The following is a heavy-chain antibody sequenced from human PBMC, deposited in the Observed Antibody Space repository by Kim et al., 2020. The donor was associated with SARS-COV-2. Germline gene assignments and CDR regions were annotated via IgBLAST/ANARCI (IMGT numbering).Heavy chain of an antibody. Sequence: SGPTLVNPTQTLTLTCTISGFSLSTNGVRVGWIRQPPGKALEWLAIISWDDDKHYSPSLKSRLTITKDTSKNQVVLTMTNMDPVDTATYYCAHRNYLSVADWFDPWGQGTLVTVSS. CDR3: AHRNYLSVADWFDP. CDR2: ISWDDDK. V-gene: IGHV2-5*02. CDR1: GFSLSTNGVR. D-gene: IGHD6-19*01. J-gene: IGHJ5*02.